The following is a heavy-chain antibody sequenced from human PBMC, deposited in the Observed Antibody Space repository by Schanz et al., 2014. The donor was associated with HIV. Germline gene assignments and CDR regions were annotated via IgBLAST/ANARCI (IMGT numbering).Heavy chain of an antibody. CDR2: INHSGST. V-gene: IGHV4-34*02. Sequence: QVQLQQWGAGLLKPSETLSLTCAVYGGSFSGYYWSWIRQPPGKGLEWIGEINHSGSTNYSPSLKSRVTISVDTSKKQFSLNLGSVTAADTAVYYCASPLLYDSLDVWGQGTTVTVSS. CDR1: GGSFSGYY. D-gene: IGHD3-22*01. CDR3: ASPLLYDSLDV. J-gene: IGHJ6*02.